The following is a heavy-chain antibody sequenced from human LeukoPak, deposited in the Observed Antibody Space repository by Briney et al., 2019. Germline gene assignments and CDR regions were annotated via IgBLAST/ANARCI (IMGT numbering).Heavy chain of an antibody. CDR1: GLTFSSYE. D-gene: IGHD1-7*01. J-gene: IGHJ4*02. CDR2: ISSSASTI. CDR3: ARDQTGTTGYFDC. Sequence: PGGSLRLSCAASGLTFSSYEMNWVRQAPGKGLEWVSYISSSASTIYYADSVKGRFTISRDNAKNSLYLQMNSLRAEDTAVYYCARDQTGTTGYFDCWGQGILVTVSS. V-gene: IGHV3-48*03.